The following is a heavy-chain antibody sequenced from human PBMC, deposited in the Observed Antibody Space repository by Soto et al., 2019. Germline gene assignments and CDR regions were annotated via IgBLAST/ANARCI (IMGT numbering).Heavy chain of an antibody. CDR1: EDTFSSYA. J-gene: IGHJ6*02. D-gene: IGHD6-6*01. Sequence: SVKVSCKASEDTFSSYAISWVRQAPGQGLEWMGGIIPIFGTANYAQKFQGRVTITADESTSTAYMELSSLRSEDTAVYYCAREGSSSPLSGPRRGYYGMDVWGQGATVTVSS. CDR3: AREGSSSPLSGPRRGYYGMDV. CDR2: IIPIFGTA. V-gene: IGHV1-69*13.